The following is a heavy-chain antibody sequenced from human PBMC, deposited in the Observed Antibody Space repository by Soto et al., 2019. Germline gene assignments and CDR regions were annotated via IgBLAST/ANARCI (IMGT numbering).Heavy chain of an antibody. CDR1: GFTLSTYP. D-gene: IGHD2-15*01. CDR3: AREMVAPENYYYGMDV. Sequence: PGGSLRLSCAASGFTLSTYPMHWVRQAPGKGLEWVAIISYDGGGNYYADSVRGRFTLSRDNSKNTLYIQLNSLRPEDTAVYYCAREMVAPENYYYGMDVWGQGTTVTVSS. V-gene: IGHV3-30*14. CDR2: ISYDGGGN. J-gene: IGHJ6*02.